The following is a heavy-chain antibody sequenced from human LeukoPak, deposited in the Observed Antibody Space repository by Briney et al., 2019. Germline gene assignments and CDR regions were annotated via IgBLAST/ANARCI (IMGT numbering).Heavy chain of an antibody. V-gene: IGHV4-39*07. D-gene: IGHD3-3*01. CDR2: IYYSGRT. CDR3: ARDFRGGYDFWSGYYTPYYFDY. CDR1: GGSLSSSSYY. J-gene: IGHJ4*02. Sequence: SETLSLTCTVSGGSLSSSSYYWGWIRQSPGKGLEWIGSIYYSGRTHYNPSLKSRVTISVDMSKNQFSLKLSSVTAADTAVYYCARDFRGGYDFWSGYYTPYYFDYWGQGTLVTVSP.